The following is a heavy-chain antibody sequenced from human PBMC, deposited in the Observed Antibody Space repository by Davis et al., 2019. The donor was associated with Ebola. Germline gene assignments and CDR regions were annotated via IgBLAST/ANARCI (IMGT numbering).Heavy chain of an antibody. V-gene: IGHV3-30*02. D-gene: IGHD5-24*01. CDR3: ARAKEGNQLLSEALDV. J-gene: IGHJ3*01. Sequence: GESLKISCAASGFKFSDYGMHWVRQAPGKGLEWVAFIRSDAWTKNYAESVRGRFTISRDNSKNTLDLQMSGLQSEDTAVYYCARAKEGNQLLSEALDVWGQGTTVTVSS. CDR2: IRSDAWTK. CDR1: GFKFSDYG.